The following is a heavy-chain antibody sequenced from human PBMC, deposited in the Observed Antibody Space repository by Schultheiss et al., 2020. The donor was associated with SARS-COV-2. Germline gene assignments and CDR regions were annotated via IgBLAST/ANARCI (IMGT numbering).Heavy chain of an antibody. CDR1: GYSISSGSYY. CDR3: ARDGSLTSEWELLPVGWYFDL. CDR2: ISSSSSYI. J-gene: IGHJ2*01. Sequence: ETLSLTCTVSGYSISSGSYYWSWVRQAPGKGLEWVSSISSSSSYIYYADSVKGRFTISRDNAKNSLYLQMNSLRAEDTAVYYCARDGSLTSEWELLPVGWYFDLWGRGTLVTVSS. V-gene: IGHV3-21*01. D-gene: IGHD1-26*01.